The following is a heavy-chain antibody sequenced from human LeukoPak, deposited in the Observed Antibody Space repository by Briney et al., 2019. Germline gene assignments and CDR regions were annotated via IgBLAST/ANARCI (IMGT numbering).Heavy chain of an antibody. V-gene: IGHV3-48*04. D-gene: IGHD6-6*01. Sequence: GGSLRLSCAASGFTFSSYNMNWVRQAPGKGLEWVSDISSSGSTIYFADSVKGRCTISRDNAKTSLYLQMSSLRAEDAGAYYCVRDGPGGIEARKRYYGMYVWGQGTTVSVSS. CDR1: GFTFSSYN. CDR3: VRDGPGGIEARKRYYGMYV. J-gene: IGHJ6*02. CDR2: ISSSGSTI.